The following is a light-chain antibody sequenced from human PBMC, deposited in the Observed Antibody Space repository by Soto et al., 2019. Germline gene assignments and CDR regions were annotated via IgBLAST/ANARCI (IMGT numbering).Light chain of an antibody. CDR2: AAS. V-gene: IGKV1-39*01. Sequence: DIQMTQSPSSLSASVGDRVTITCRASQSISSYLNWYQQRPGKAPKFLIYAASSLQSGVPSRFSGSVSGTYFTITISSLQPEDFATYSCQQIYSTLTFGGGTKVEIK. CDR1: QSISSY. CDR3: QQIYSTLT. J-gene: IGKJ4*01.